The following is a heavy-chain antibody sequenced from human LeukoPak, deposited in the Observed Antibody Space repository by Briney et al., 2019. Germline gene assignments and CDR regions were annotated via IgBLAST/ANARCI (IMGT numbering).Heavy chain of an antibody. CDR2: IYYSGST. J-gene: IGHJ3*02. Sequence: PSETLSLTCAVYGGSFSGYYWSWIRQPPGKGLEWIGYIYYSGSTNYNPSLKSRVTISVDTSKNQFSLKLSSVTAADTAVYYCARTTSSSWLETALDIWGQGTMVTVSS. V-gene: IGHV4-59*01. D-gene: IGHD6-13*01. CDR3: ARTTSSSWLETALDI. CDR1: GGSFSGYY.